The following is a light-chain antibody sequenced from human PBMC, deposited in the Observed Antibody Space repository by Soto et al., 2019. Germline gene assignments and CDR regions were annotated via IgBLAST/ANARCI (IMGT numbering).Light chain of an antibody. CDR2: DVS. Sequence: EVILRQFPVTLSMSLGHRATLSCRASERISSYSAWYHQKTGQAPRLLIYDVSNRAAGIPARFRGSGSGTGVTLSISSLEPQAGAICYWQPRNQLQPLTVGVESKA. CDR3: QPRNQLQPLT. CDR1: ERISSY. J-gene: IGKJ4*01. V-gene: IGKV3D-11*01.